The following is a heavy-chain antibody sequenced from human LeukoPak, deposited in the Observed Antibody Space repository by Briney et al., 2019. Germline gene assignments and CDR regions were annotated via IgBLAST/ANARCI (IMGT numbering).Heavy chain of an antibody. Sequence: PSGTLSLTCAVYGGSFSGYYWSWIRQPPGKGLEWIGEINHSGSTNYNPSLKSRVSVSIDKSKNQFSLNLTSVTAADTAVYYCARKLGVGGTRPFDLWGQGTLVSISS. CDR1: GGSFSGYY. CDR3: ARKLGVGGTRPFDL. CDR2: INHSGST. V-gene: IGHV4-34*01. D-gene: IGHD1-26*01. J-gene: IGHJ4*02.